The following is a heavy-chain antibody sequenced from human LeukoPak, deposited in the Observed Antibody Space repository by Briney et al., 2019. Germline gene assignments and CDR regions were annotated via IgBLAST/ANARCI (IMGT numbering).Heavy chain of an antibody. J-gene: IGHJ4*02. D-gene: IGHD6-6*01. CDR1: GGSFSGYY. V-gene: IGHV4-34*01. CDR2: INHSGST. Sequence: PSETLSLTCAVYGGSFSGYYWSWIRQPPGKGLEWIGEINHSGSTNYNPSLKSRVTISVDTSKNQFSLKLSSVTAADTAVYYCASTGNRIAARLPRDYWGQGTLVTVSS. CDR3: ASTGNRIAARLPRDY.